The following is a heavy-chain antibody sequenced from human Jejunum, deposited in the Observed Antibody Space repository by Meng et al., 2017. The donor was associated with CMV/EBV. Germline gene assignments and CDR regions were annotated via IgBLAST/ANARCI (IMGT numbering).Heavy chain of an antibody. D-gene: IGHD6-19*01. Sequence: EVQLLESGGGLAQPGESLRLSCAASGFTFSNYAMNWVRQAPGKGLEWVSSMSATGGSIYYADSVKGRFSISRDNSENTLDLQMNSLRAEDTAVYYCAKAFSSAGWHPSQFDYRGQGILGTVS. CDR3: AKAFSSAGWHPSQFDY. CDR2: MSATGGSI. V-gene: IGHV3-23*01. CDR1: GFTFSNYA. J-gene: IGHJ4*02.